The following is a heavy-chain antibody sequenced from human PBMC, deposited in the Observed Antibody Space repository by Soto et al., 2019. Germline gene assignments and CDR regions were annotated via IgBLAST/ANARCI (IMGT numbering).Heavy chain of an antibody. CDR2: ISGSGGST. Sequence: GGSLRLSCAASGFTFSSYAMSWVRQAPGKGLEWVSAISGSGGSTYYADSVKGRFTISRDNSKNTLYLQMNSLRAEDTAVYYCANQSRRRSSSWYVKGYWGQGTLVTVSS. D-gene: IGHD6-13*01. CDR1: GFTFSSYA. J-gene: IGHJ4*02. CDR3: ANQSRRRSSSWYVKGY. V-gene: IGHV3-23*01.